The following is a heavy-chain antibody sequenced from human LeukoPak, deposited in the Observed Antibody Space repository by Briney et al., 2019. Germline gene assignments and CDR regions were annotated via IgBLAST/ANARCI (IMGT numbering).Heavy chain of an antibody. CDR3: LSGSYILPPY. CDR2: IGVGSTNYT. Sequence: GGSLRLSCTASGFRFSRYTMHWVRQAPGKGLEWVSSIGVGSTNYTYYAHSVKGRFTVSRDDAKTSLHLQMNSLRVEDSAVYFCLSGSYILPPYWVQGALVTVSS. J-gene: IGHJ4*02. CDR1: GFRFSRYT. V-gene: IGHV3-21*01. D-gene: IGHD1-26*01.